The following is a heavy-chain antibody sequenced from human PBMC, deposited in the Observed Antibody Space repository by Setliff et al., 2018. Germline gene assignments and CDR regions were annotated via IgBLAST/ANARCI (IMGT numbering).Heavy chain of an antibody. CDR1: GDSLSSYY. J-gene: IGHJ4*02. V-gene: IGHV4-59*01. CDR3: ARDQFSSGWYGAPESYFDR. Sequence: LSLTCTVSGDSLSSYYWSWIRQAPGKGLEWIGYIQKSGTTKYNPSFGSRLSMSVDTSKNQFSLKLTYVTAADTAVYYCARDQFSSGWYGAPESYFDRWGQGILVTVSS. CDR2: IQKSGTT. D-gene: IGHD6-19*01.